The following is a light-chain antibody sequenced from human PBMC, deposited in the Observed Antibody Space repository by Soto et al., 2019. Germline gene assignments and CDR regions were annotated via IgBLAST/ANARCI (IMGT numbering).Light chain of an antibody. Sequence: DIQMTQSPSSLSASVGDRVTITCRASQSISSYLNWYQQRPGKAPKVLIYGASTLQSGVPSRFSGSGSGTEFTLTISSLQPEDFATYYCQQSYSSPWTFGQGTTVDIK. CDR1: QSISSY. CDR2: GAS. J-gene: IGKJ1*01. V-gene: IGKV1-39*01. CDR3: QQSYSSPWT.